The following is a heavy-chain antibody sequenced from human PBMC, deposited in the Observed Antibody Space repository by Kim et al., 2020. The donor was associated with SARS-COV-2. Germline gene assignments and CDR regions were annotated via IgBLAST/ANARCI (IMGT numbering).Heavy chain of an antibody. D-gene: IGHD6-13*01. CDR3: AKAGRSIAAAGTFDY. V-gene: IGHV3-9*01. Sequence: DSVKGRFTISRDKAKNSLYLQMNSLRAEDTALYYCAKAGRSIAAAGTFDYWGQGTLVTVSS. J-gene: IGHJ4*02.